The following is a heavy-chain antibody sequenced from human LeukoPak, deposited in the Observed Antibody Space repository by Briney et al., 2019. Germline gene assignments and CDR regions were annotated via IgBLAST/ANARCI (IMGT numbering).Heavy chain of an antibody. Sequence: AGGSLRLSCAASGITVSYNFMSWVRQAPGKGLEWVSVIYSDSSADYADSVKGRFTISRDDAKNTLYLQMNSLRAGDTAVYYCAKELYYDSSGYPSAFDYWGQGTLVTVSS. J-gene: IGHJ4*02. CDR1: GITVSYNF. CDR3: AKELYYDSSGYPSAFDY. V-gene: IGHV3-53*01. CDR2: IYSDSSA. D-gene: IGHD3-22*01.